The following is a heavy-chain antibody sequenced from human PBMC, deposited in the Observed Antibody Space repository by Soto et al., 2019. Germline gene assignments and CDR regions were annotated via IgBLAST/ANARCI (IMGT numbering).Heavy chain of an antibody. Sequence: GGSLRLSCAASGFTFSSYGMHWVRQAPGKGLEWVAVISYDGSNKYYADSVKGRFTISRDNSKNTLYLQMNSLRAEDTAVYYCAKAPLAARPSYYGMDVWGQGTTVTVSS. V-gene: IGHV3-30*18. CDR1: GFTFSSYG. CDR3: AKAPLAARPSYYGMDV. D-gene: IGHD6-6*01. J-gene: IGHJ6*02. CDR2: ISYDGSNK.